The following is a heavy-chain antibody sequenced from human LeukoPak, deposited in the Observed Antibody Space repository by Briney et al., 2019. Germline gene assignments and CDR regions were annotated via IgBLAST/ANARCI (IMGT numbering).Heavy chain of an antibody. V-gene: IGHV3-23*01. CDR2: ISSTGGTT. CDR3: AKRRGLELLYYYYMDV. D-gene: IGHD1-7*01. CDR1: KFTFSTYG. Sequence: GGTLRLSCAASKFTFSTYGMSWVRQAPGKGLEWVSSISSTGGTTYYADSVKGRFTISRDNSKNTLYLQMNSLRAEDTAVYYCAKRRGLELLYYYYMDVWGKGTTVTVSS. J-gene: IGHJ6*03.